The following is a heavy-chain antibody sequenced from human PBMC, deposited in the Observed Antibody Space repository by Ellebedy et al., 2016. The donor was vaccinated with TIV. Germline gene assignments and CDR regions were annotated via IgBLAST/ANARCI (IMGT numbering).Heavy chain of an antibody. CDR1: GYIFTSHD. D-gene: IGHD2-15*01. J-gene: IGHJ4*02. V-gene: IGHV1-8*01. CDR2: MNPDRGNT. CDR3: ARGKVAADY. Sequence: ASVKVSXXPSGYIFTSHDINWVRQATGQGLEWMGWMNPDRGNTGYAQKFQGRVTMTRNTSISTAYMELSSLTSEDTAVYYCARGKVAADYWGQGTLVTVSS.